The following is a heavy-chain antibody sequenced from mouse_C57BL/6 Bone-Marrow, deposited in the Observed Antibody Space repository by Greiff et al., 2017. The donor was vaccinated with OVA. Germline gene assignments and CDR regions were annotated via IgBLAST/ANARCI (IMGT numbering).Heavy chain of an antibody. CDR3: ARTPYYGNYVSYAMDY. V-gene: IGHV4-1*01. D-gene: IGHD2-1*01. CDR1: GIDFSRYW. J-gene: IGHJ4*01. Sequence: EVQLVESGGGLVQPGGSLKLSCAASGIDFSRYWMSWVRRAPGKGLEWIGEINPDSSTINYAPSLKDKFIISRDNAKNTLYLQMSKVRSEDTALYYCARTPYYGNYVSYAMDYWGQGTSVTVSA. CDR2: INPDSSTI.